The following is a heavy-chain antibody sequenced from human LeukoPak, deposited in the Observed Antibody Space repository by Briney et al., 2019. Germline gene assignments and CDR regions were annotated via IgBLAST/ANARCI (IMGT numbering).Heavy chain of an antibody. D-gene: IGHD6-13*01. CDR1: GYTLTSYG. CDR3: ARARGAGTGVFDY. V-gene: IGHV1-18*01. J-gene: IGHJ4*02. CDR2: ISAYNGNT. Sequence: ASVKVSCKASGYTLTSYGISWVRQAPGQGLEWMGWISAYNGNTNYAQRLQDRVTLTTDTSTNTAYLELRSLRSDDTAVYYCARARGAGTGVFDYWGQGTLVTVSS.